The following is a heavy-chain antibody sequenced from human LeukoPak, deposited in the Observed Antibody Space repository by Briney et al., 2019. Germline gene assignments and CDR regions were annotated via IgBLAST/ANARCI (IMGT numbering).Heavy chain of an antibody. V-gene: IGHV3-23*01. CDR1: GFTVSSYA. Sequence: GGSLRLSCAAAGFTVSSYAMSWVRHTPRKVLEWVSVISCMVGSSYYADSGKGRLTIPRDNSRNTLYLQMNSLRAEDTAVYYCATSGGSYWSWGQGTLVTVSS. J-gene: IGHJ5*02. CDR3: ATSGGSYWS. CDR2: ISCMVGSS. D-gene: IGHD1-26*01.